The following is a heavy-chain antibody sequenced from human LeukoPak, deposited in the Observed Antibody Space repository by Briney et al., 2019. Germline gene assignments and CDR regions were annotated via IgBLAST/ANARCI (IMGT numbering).Heavy chain of an antibody. J-gene: IGHJ4*02. D-gene: IGHD6-19*01. CDR3: ARDGGSAWFLDY. CDR2: ISSSGNTT. Sequence: PGGSLRLSCAASGFTFSDNYMSWIRQAPGKGLEWVSYISSSGNTTYNADSVKGRFSITRDDAKNSLYLQMNSLRAEDTAVYYCARDGGSAWFLDYWGQGTLVTVSS. CDR1: GFTFSDNY. V-gene: IGHV3-11*04.